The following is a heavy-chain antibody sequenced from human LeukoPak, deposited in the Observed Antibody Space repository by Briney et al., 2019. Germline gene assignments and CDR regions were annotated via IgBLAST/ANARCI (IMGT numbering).Heavy chain of an antibody. V-gene: IGHV3-30*04. CDR2: ISYDGSNK. D-gene: IGHD6-13*01. CDR1: GFTFSSYA. CDR3: ARYRTIAAANDY. J-gene: IGHJ4*02. Sequence: GGSLRLSCAASGFTFSSYAMHWVRQAPGKGLEWVAVISYDGSNKYYADSVKGRFTISRDNSKNTLYLQMNSLRAEDTAVYYCARYRTIAAANDYWGQGTLVTVSS.